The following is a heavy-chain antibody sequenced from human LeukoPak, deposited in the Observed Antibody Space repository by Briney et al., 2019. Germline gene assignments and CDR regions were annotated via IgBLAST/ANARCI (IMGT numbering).Heavy chain of an antibody. D-gene: IGHD3-22*01. CDR2: IYYSGST. Sequence: TSETLSLTCTVSGGSISSSSYYWGWIRQPPGKGLEWIGSIYYSGSTYYNPSLKSRVTISVDTSKNQFSLKLSSVTAADTAVYYCARSTYYYDSSGYSGYFDYWGQGTLVTVSS. CDR3: ARSTYYYDSSGYSGYFDY. J-gene: IGHJ4*02. V-gene: IGHV4-39*07. CDR1: GGSISSSSYY.